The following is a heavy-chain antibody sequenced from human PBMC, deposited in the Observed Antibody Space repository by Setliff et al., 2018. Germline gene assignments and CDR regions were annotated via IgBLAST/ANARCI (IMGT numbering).Heavy chain of an antibody. V-gene: IGHV4-34*01. CDR1: GASFSNYY. CDR2: FDHSGTT. J-gene: IGHJ4*02. D-gene: IGHD6-6*01. Sequence: SETLSLTCTVYGASFSNYYWGWVRQPPEERLEWIAEFDHSGTTKYNPSLMGRVTISVDTTKNQFSLQLNSVTAADTAVYYCARDPSSVAARPGYWGQGTLVTVSS. CDR3: ARDPSSVAARPGY.